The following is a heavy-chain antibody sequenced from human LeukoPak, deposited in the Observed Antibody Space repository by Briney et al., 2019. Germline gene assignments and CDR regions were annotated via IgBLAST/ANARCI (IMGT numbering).Heavy chain of an antibody. CDR1: GYTFTSYY. CDR2: INPSGGST. CDR3: ARDRKPVGGTMVRGDFDY. V-gene: IGHV1-46*01. J-gene: IGHJ4*02. Sequence: ASVKVSCKASGYTFTSYYMHWVRQAPGQGLEWMGIINPSGGSTSYAQKFQGRVTMTRDTSTSTVYMELSSLRSEDTAVYYCARDRKPVGGTMVRGDFDYWGQGTLVTVSS. D-gene: IGHD3-10*01.